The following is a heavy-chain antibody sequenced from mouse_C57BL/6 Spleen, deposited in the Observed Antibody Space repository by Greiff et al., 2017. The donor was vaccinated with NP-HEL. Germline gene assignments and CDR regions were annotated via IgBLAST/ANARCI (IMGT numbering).Heavy chain of an antibody. J-gene: IGHJ2*01. V-gene: IGHV8-12*01. Sequence: QVTLKVSGPGILQSSQTLSLTCSFSGFSLSTSGMGVSWIRQPSGKGLEWLAHIYWDDDKRYNPSLKSRLTISKDTSRNQVFLKITRVDTADTATYYCARSSDYDYDGYYFDYWGQGTTLTVSS. CDR1: GFSLSTSGMG. D-gene: IGHD2-4*01. CDR3: ARSSDYDYDGYYFDY. CDR2: IYWDDDK.